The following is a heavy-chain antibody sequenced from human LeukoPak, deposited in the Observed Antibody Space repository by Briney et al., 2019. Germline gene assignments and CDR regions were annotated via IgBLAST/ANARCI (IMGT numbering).Heavy chain of an antibody. CDR3: ARVPGIAAAGDRYFDY. J-gene: IGHJ4*02. CDR1: GDSISSNSAA. Sequence: SQTLSLTCAISGDSISSNSAAWNWIRQSPSRGLEWLGSTYYRSRWYNEYALSVKSRITIIPDTSKNHFSLQLNSVTPEDTAVYYCARVPGIAAAGDRYFDYWGQGTLVTVSS. D-gene: IGHD6-13*01. CDR2: TYYRSRWYN. V-gene: IGHV6-1*01.